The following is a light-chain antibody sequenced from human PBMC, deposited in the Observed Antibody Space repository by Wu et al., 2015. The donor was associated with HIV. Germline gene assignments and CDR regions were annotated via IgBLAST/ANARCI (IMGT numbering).Light chain of an antibody. CDR2: EAS. Sequence: EIVLTQSPGTLSLSPGERATLSCRASQSVSSYLTWYQQKPGQAPRLLIYEASKRATGIPARFTGSGSGTDFTLTISNLEPEDFAIYFCQQGSNWPLTFGQGTRLEI. CDR3: QQGSNWPLT. J-gene: IGKJ5*01. CDR1: QSVSSY. V-gene: IGKV3-11*01.